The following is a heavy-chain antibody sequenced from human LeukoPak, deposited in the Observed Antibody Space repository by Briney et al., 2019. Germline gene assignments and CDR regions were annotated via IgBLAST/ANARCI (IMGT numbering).Heavy chain of an antibody. V-gene: IGHV4-59*01. CDR1: GGSISSYY. D-gene: IGHD6-13*01. Sequence: SETLSLTCTVSGGSISSYYWSWVRQPPGKGLEGIGYIYYSGSTNYNPSLRSRVTISVDTSKNQFSLKLNSVTAAATAVYYCAGAPPLLYSSSSLGAFDIWGQGTMVTVSS. J-gene: IGHJ3*02. CDR2: IYYSGST. CDR3: AGAPPLLYSSSSLGAFDI.